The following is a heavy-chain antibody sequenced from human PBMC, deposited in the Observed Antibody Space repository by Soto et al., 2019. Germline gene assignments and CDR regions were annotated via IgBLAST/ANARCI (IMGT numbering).Heavy chain of an antibody. V-gene: IGHV4-39*01. D-gene: IGHD6-6*01. CDR2: IYYSGST. CDR1: GGSISSSSYY. Sequence: PSETLSLTCTVSGGSISSSSYYWGWIRQPPGKGLEWIGSIYYSGSTYYNPSLKSRVTISVDTSKNQFSLKLSSVTAADTAVYYCAGGIAARPSWFDPWGQGTLVTVS. J-gene: IGHJ5*02. CDR3: AGGIAARPSWFDP.